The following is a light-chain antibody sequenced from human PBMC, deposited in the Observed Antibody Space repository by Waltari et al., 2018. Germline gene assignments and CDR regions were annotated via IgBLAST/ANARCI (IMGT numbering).Light chain of an antibody. CDR2: WAS. Sequence: DIVMTQSPDSLTVSLGETATVTCKSSQSVLQKSNNKNYLTWYQQRPGQPPRLLIYWASTRESGVPDRFSGSGSGTDFTLTISSLQAEDVAVYYCQQHYSTPYSFGQGTKLEI. CDR3: QQHYSTPYS. CDR1: QSVLQKSNNKNY. V-gene: IGKV4-1*01. J-gene: IGKJ2*01.